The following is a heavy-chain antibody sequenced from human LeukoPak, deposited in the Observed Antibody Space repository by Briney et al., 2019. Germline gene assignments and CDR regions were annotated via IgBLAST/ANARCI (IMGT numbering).Heavy chain of an antibody. CDR3: ARDQGVAAAGSSGWFDP. Sequence: PGGSLRLSCAASGFTFSDYYMSWIRQAPGKGLEWVSYNSSSGSTIYYADSVKGRFTISRDNAKNSLYLQMNSLRAEDTAVYYCARDQGVAAAGSSGWFDPWGQGTLVTVSS. J-gene: IGHJ5*02. D-gene: IGHD6-13*01. V-gene: IGHV3-11*01. CDR1: GFTFSDYY. CDR2: NSSSGSTI.